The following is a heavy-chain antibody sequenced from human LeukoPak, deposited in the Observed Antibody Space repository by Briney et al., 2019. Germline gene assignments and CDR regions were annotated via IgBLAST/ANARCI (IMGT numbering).Heavy chain of an antibody. Sequence: SETLSLTCAVYGGSFSGYYWSWIRQPPGKGLEWIGEINHSGSTNYNPSLKSRVTISIDTSKNQFSLKLSSVTAADTAVYYCARGRGQYQGWFDPWGQGTLVTVSS. CDR3: ARGRGQYQGWFDP. D-gene: IGHD2-2*01. CDR2: INHSGST. CDR1: GGSFSGYY. V-gene: IGHV4-34*01. J-gene: IGHJ5*02.